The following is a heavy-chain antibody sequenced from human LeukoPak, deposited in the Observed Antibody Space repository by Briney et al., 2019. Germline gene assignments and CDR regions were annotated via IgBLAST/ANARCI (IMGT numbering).Heavy chain of an antibody. V-gene: IGHV1-69*05. J-gene: IGHJ4*02. D-gene: IGHD7-27*01. Sequence: ASVKVSSKASGGTFSSYATSWVRQAPGQGLEWMGRIIPIFVTANYAQTFQGRVTITTDESTSTAYMELSSLKSEDTAVYYCAREPSNWEYYFDYWGQGTLVTVSS. CDR3: AREPSNWEYYFDY. CDR2: IIPIFVTA. CDR1: GGTFSSYA.